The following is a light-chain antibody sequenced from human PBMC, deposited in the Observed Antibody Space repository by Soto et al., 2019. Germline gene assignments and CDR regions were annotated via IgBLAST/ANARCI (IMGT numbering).Light chain of an antibody. Sequence: DIVMTQSKATLSLSPLERVNIYCRASQSVSNYLAWYQQKPGQAPRLLIYDASKRATGIPARFSGRGSGTDFTLTISSLEPEDFAVYYCQQRSDWPLTFGGGTKVDIK. CDR2: DAS. V-gene: IGKV3-11*01. CDR3: QQRSDWPLT. CDR1: QSVSNY. J-gene: IGKJ4*01.